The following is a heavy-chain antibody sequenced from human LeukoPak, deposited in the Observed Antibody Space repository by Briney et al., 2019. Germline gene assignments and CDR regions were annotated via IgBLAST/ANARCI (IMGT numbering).Heavy chain of an antibody. D-gene: IGHD6-13*01. CDR1: GGSISSYY. CDR3: ARSPYSSSWYPFAP. V-gene: IGHV4-4*07. CDR2: TYTSGST. J-gene: IGHJ5*02. Sequence: PSETLSLTCTVSGGSISSYYWSWIRQPAGKGLEWIGRTYTSGSTNYNPSLKSRVTMSVDTSKNQFSLKLSSVTAADTAVYYCARSPYSSSWYPFAPWGQGTLVTVSS.